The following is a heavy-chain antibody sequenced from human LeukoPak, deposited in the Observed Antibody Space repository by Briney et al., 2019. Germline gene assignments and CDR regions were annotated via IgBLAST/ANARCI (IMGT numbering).Heavy chain of an antibody. Sequence: ASVKVSCKASDYTFTSYGISWVRQAPGQGLEWMGWISAYNGNTNYAQKLQGRVTMTTDTSTSTAYMELRSLRSDDTAVYYCARVRSYLRSFDYWGQGTLVTVSS. CDR2: ISAYNGNT. D-gene: IGHD1-26*01. J-gene: IGHJ4*02. CDR3: ARVRSYLRSFDY. V-gene: IGHV1-18*01. CDR1: DYTFTSYG.